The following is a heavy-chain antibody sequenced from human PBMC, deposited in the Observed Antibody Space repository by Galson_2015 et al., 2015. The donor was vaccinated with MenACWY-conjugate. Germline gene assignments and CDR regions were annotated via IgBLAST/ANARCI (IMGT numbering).Heavy chain of an antibody. Sequence: SVKVSCKASGYTFISYGISWVRQAPGQGLEWMGWISAYNGNTNYAQKLQGRVTMTTDTSTSTAYMELRSLRSDDTAVYYCARSDFWSGPTDAFDIWGQGTMVTVSS. CDR3: ARSDFWSGPTDAFDI. CDR2: ISAYNGNT. CDR1: GYTFISYG. D-gene: IGHD3-3*01. J-gene: IGHJ3*02. V-gene: IGHV1-18*04.